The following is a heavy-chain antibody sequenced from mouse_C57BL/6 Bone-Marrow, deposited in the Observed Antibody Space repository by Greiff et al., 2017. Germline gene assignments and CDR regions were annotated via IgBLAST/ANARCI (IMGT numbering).Heavy chain of an antibody. D-gene: IGHD2-4*01. V-gene: IGHV1-81*01. CDR1: GYTFTSYG. J-gene: IGHJ3*01. CDR3: VKDYDPFAY. CDR2: IYPRSGNT. Sequence: VKLQESGAELARPGASVKLSCKASGYTFTSYGISWVKQRTGQGLEWIGEIYPRSGNTYSNEKFKGKATLTADKSSSTAYMELRSLTSEDSAVYFCVKDYDPFAYWGQGTLVTVSA.